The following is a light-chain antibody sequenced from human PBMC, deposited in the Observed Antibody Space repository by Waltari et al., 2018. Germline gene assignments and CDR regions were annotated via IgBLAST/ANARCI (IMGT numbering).Light chain of an antibody. CDR3: FSTDSSGNHGV. Sequence: SYELTQPPSVSVSPGQTATITCSGDALPQEYAFWYQHESGQAPLLRIYEDTKRPSGIPERFSASSSGTMATLTISGAQVEDEADYYCFSTDSSGNHGVFGGGTKLTVL. V-gene: IGLV3-10*01. CDR2: EDT. CDR1: ALPQEY. J-gene: IGLJ3*02.